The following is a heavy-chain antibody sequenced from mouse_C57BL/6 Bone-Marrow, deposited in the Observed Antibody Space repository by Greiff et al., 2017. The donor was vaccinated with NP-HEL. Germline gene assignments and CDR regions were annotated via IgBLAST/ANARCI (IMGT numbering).Heavy chain of an antibody. V-gene: IGHV1-50*01. CDR2: IDPSDSYT. J-gene: IGHJ1*03. Sequence: QVQLQQPGAELVKPGASVKLSCKASGYTFTSYWMQWVKQRPGQGLEWIGEIDPSDSYTNYNQKFKGKATLTVDTSSSTAYMQLSSLTSEDSAVYYCATYGNYDRYFDVWGTGTTVTVSA. CDR3: ATYGNYDRYFDV. D-gene: IGHD2-1*01. CDR1: GYTFTSYW.